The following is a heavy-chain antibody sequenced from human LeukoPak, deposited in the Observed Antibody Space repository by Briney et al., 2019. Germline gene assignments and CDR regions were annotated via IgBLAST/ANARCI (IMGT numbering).Heavy chain of an antibody. D-gene: IGHD2-15*01. CDR2: INPNSGGT. J-gene: IGHJ6*02. CDR1: GYTFTGYY. Sequence: ASVKVSCKASGYTFTGYYMHWVRQAPGQGLEWMGWINPNSGGTKYAEKFQGRVTMTRDTSISTAYMELSRLRSDDTAVYYCARDRADIVVVAVEGYYYGMDVWGQGTTVTVSS. V-gene: IGHV1-2*02. CDR3: ARDRADIVVVAVEGYYYGMDV.